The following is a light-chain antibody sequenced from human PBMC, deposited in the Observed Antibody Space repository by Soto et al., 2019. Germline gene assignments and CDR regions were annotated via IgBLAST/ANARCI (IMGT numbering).Light chain of an antibody. Sequence: DIQMNQSPSTLSASVGDRVTITCRASQSISSWLAWYQQKPGKAPKLLIYDASSLESGVPSRFSGSGSGTDFTLTISSLQPEDFATYYCQQSYSSPITFGQGTRLEIK. J-gene: IGKJ5*01. CDR2: DAS. CDR3: QQSYSSPIT. CDR1: QSISSW. V-gene: IGKV1-5*01.